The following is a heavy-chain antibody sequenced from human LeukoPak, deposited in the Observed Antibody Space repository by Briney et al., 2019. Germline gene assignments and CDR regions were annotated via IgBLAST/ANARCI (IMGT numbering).Heavy chain of an antibody. Sequence: PSETLSLTFTVSGGSISSYYWSWIRQPPGKGLEWIGYIYYSGSTNYNPSLKSRVTISVDTSKNQFSLKLSSVTAADTAVYYCATGEAAAGTTGDFDYWGQGTLVTVSS. CDR2: IYYSGST. J-gene: IGHJ4*02. CDR3: ATGEAAAGTTGDFDY. CDR1: GGSISSYY. D-gene: IGHD6-13*01. V-gene: IGHV4-59*08.